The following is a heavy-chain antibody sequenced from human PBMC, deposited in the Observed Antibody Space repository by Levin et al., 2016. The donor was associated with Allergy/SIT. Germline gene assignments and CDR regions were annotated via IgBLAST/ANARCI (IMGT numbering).Heavy chain of an antibody. J-gene: IGHJ6*02. CDR2: INPSGGGT. Sequence: ASVKVSCKVSGYTLTELSVHWVRQAPGKGLEWMGTINPSGGGTSDAQRFQGRITMARDASTSTVYMELSSLRSEDTAVYYCARDSSQTNTFXTPYAMDVWGPGTTVTVPS. V-gene: IGHV1-46*03. D-gene: IGHD2-8*01. CDR1: GYTLTELS. CDR3: ARDSSQTNTFXTPYAMDV.